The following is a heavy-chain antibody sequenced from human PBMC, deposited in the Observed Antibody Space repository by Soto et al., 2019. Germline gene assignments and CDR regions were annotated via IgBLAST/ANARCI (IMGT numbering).Heavy chain of an antibody. V-gene: IGHV1-8*01. CDR1: GYAFTSYD. CDR2: MNPNSGNT. J-gene: IGHJ6*02. D-gene: IGHD1-1*01. CDR3: ARGGATGTNYYYYGMDV. Sequence: ASVKVSCKASGYAFTSYDINWVRQATGQGLEWMGWMNPNSGNTGYAQKFQGRVTMTRNTSISTAYMELSSLRSEDTAVYYCARGGATGTNYYYYGMDVWGQGTTVTVSS.